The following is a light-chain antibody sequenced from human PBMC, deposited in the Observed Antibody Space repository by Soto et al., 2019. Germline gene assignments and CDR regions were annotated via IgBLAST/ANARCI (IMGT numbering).Light chain of an antibody. Sequence: EIVMTQSPATLSVSPGERVTLSCRASQSVSNNLAWYQQKPGQAPRLLIYGASTRATGIPARFSGSGSGTEFTLTISSLQSEDFAVYYCQQYGSSPWTFGQGTKVEIK. CDR2: GAS. V-gene: IGKV3-15*01. CDR3: QQYGSSPWT. CDR1: QSVSNN. J-gene: IGKJ1*01.